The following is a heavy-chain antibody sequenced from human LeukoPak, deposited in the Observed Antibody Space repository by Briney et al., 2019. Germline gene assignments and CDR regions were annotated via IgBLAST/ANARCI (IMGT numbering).Heavy chain of an antibody. CDR3: ARGYRYCSGDNCAEAGFHP. CDR1: GGSISSSSYY. D-gene: IGHD2-15*01. V-gene: IGHV4-39*07. CDR2: IYYSGST. Sequence: PSETLSLTCTVSGGSISSSSYYWGWIRQPPGKGLEWIGSIYYSGSTYYNPSLKSRVTISVDTSKNQFSLKLSSVTAADTAVYYCARGYRYCSGDNCAEAGFHPWGQGALVTVSS. J-gene: IGHJ5*02.